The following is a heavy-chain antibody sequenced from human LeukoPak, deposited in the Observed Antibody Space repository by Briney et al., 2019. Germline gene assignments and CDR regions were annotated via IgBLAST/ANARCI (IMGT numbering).Heavy chain of an antibody. CDR1: GVSISSYY. CDR3: VRGERLGGGY. CDR2: ISYSGGT. Sequence: PSETLSLTCSVSGVSISSYYWSWIRQSPGKGLEWIGYISYSGGTNYNPSLKSRVTISLDTSKNQFSLQLSSVTAADTAVYYCVRGERLGGGYWGNGTLVTVSS. V-gene: IGHV4-59*01. D-gene: IGHD3-10*01. J-gene: IGHJ4*01.